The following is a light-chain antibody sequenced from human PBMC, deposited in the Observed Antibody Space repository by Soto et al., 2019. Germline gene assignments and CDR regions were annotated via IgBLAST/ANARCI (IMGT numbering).Light chain of an antibody. CDR3: CSYAGSTL. CDR2: EGS. J-gene: IGLJ2*01. Sequence: QSALTQPASVSGSPGQSITISCTATSSDVGSYNLVSWYQQHPDKAPKLIIYEGSKRPSGVSDRFSGSKSGNTASLTISGLQPEDEADYYCCSYAGSTLFGGGTKLTVL. CDR1: SSDVGSYNL. V-gene: IGLV2-23*01.